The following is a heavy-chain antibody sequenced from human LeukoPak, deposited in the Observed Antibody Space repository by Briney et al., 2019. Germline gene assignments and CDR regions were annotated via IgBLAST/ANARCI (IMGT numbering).Heavy chain of an antibody. D-gene: IGHD6-13*01. CDR1: GFTFSSYR. V-gene: IGHV3-48*04. J-gene: IGHJ4*02. CDR2: ISSSGSTI. Sequence: GGSLRLSCAASGFTFSSYRMNWVRQAPGKGLEWVSYISSSGSTIYYADSVKGRFTISRDNAKNSLYLQMNSLRAEDTAVYYCARDRVAAAGSHFDYWGQGTLVTVSS. CDR3: ARDRVAAAGSHFDY.